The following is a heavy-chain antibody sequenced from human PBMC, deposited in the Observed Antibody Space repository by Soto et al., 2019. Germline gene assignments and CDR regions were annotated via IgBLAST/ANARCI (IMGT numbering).Heavy chain of an antibody. V-gene: IGHV4-61*08. Sequence: SETLSLTCTVSGDSVTSGDYYWSWIRQPPGKGLEWIGYINHSGSTNYNPSLKSRVTISVDTSKNQFSLKLSSVTAADTAVYYCARGPSMRLMQFNRFFDYWGQGTLVTVSS. CDR3: ARGPSMRLMQFNRFFDY. J-gene: IGHJ4*02. D-gene: IGHD2-21*01. CDR1: GDSVTSGDYY. CDR2: INHSGST.